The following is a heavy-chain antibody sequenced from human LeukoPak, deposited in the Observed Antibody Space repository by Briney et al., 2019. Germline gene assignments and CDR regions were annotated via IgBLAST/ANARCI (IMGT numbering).Heavy chain of an antibody. Sequence: GGSLRLSCAASGFTFSSYAMSWVRQAPGKGLEWVSAISGSGGSTYYADSAKGRFTISRDNSKNTLYLQMNSLRAEDTAVYYCAKDLSSIAAAGTPLDYWGQGTLVTVSS. J-gene: IGHJ4*02. D-gene: IGHD6-13*01. CDR1: GFTFSSYA. CDR2: ISGSGGST. V-gene: IGHV3-23*01. CDR3: AKDLSSIAAAGTPLDY.